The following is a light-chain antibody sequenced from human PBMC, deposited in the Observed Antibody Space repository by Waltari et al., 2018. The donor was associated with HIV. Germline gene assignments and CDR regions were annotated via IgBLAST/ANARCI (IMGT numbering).Light chain of an antibody. V-gene: IGLV2-11*01. CDR3: CTYAAKYVL. CDR2: DVT. Sequence: QSALTQPRSVSGSPGQSVTISCTRTGSDVGNFNFVSWYQHLPTKAPKRLIYDVTKRPSGVPDLFSGSKSGDTASLTISGLQAEDEADYYCCTYAAKYVLFGGGTNLTVL. J-gene: IGLJ2*01. CDR1: GSDVGNFNF.